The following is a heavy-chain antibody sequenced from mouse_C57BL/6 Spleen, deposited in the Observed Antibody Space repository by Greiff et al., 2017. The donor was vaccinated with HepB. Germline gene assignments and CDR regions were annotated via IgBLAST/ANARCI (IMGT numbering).Heavy chain of an antibody. CDR3: ARSDFITTVVPYYFDY. CDR1: GYAFTNYL. CDR2: INPGSGGT. J-gene: IGHJ2*01. Sequence: VQLQQSGAELVRPGTSVKVSCKASGYAFTNYLIEWVKQRPGQGLEWIGVINPGSGGTNYNEKFKGKAKLTADKSSSTAYMQLSSLTSEDSAVYFCARSDFITTVVPYYFDYWGQGTTLTVSS. V-gene: IGHV1-54*01. D-gene: IGHD1-1*01.